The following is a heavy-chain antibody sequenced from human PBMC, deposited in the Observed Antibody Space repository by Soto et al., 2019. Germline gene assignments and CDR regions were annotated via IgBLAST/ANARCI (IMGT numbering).Heavy chain of an antibody. CDR1: GYTLTELS. J-gene: IGHJ4*02. CDR2: FDPEDGET. CDR3: ATGRYYDILTGYYTPPALNY. D-gene: IGHD3-9*01. Sequence: ASVKVSCKVSGYTLTELSMHWVRQAPGKGLEWMGGFDPEDGETIYAQKFQGRVTMTEDTSTDTAYMELSSLRSEDTAVYYCATGRYYDILTGYYTPPALNYWGQGTLVTVSS. V-gene: IGHV1-24*01.